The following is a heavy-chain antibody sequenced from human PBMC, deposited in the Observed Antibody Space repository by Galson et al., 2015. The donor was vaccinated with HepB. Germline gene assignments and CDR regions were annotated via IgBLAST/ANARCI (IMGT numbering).Heavy chain of an antibody. Sequence: SVKVSCKASGYIFTNYYVHWVRQAPGQGLEWMGVSNPTDDTTNYAQKFRDRVTMTRDTSTNTAYMELRSLRSEDTAVYYCARFPHSSSWDDSSYYMDVWGKGTTVTVSS. CDR3: ARFPHSSSWDDSSYYMDV. J-gene: IGHJ6*03. D-gene: IGHD6-13*01. CDR2: SNPTDDTT. V-gene: IGHV1-46*01. CDR1: GYIFTNYY.